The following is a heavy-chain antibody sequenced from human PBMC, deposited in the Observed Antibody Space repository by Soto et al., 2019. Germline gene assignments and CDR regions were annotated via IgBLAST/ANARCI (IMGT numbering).Heavy chain of an antibody. CDR1: GFTFIDYA. Sequence: GGSLRLSCTASGFTFIDYAMAWGRQAPGKGLEWVSTISGGSSVTYYGDSVKGRFTISRDNAKKTLFLQLNRLSAEDTATYYCAKVLSKNYYYPFDFWGQGTQVTVAS. V-gene: IGHV3-23*01. D-gene: IGHD3-10*01. CDR2: ISGGSSVT. CDR3: AKVLSKNYYYPFDF. J-gene: IGHJ4*02.